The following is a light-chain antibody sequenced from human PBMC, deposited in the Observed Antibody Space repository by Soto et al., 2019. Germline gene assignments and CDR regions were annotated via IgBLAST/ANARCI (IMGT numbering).Light chain of an antibody. Sequence: QSVLTQPPSASGTPGQRVTISCSGSSSNIGSNTVNWYQQLPGTAPKLLIYNNNQRPSGVPDRFSGSKTGTSASLAISGLHSEDEADYYCAAWDDSLTGLVFGTGTKVTVL. CDR1: SSNIGSNT. CDR2: NNN. V-gene: IGLV1-44*01. CDR3: AAWDDSLTGLV. J-gene: IGLJ1*01.